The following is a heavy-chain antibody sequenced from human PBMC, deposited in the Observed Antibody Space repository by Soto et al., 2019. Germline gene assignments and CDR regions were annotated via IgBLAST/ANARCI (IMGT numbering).Heavy chain of an antibody. Sequence: GGSLRLSCVASGLTFSNFGMHWVRQAPGKGLEWLTFISHDGSRKYYADSVKGRFTMSRDNSKNTQYRQMHSLRAEDTAVYDCVTDQGLVFGCFSHWGLGTLVTVSS. J-gene: IGHJ4*02. CDR1: GLTFSNFG. V-gene: IGHV3-30*03. CDR3: VTDQGLVFGCFSH. CDR2: ISHDGSRK. D-gene: IGHD3-10*02.